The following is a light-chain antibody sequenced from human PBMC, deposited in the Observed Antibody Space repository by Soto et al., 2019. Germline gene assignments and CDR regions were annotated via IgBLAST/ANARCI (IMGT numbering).Light chain of an antibody. J-gene: IGLJ1*01. CDR1: SSDVGGYNY. Sequence: QSVLTQPASVSGSPGQSITISCTGTSSDVGGYNYVSWYQQHPGKAPKLMIYEVSNRPSGVSNRFSGSKSGNTASLTISGLQAEDGADYYCSSYTSSSIPYVFGTGTKVTVL. CDR3: SSYTSSSIPYV. CDR2: EVS. V-gene: IGLV2-14*01.